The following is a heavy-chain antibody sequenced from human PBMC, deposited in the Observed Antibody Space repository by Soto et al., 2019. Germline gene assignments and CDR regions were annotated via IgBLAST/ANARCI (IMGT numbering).Heavy chain of an antibody. V-gene: IGHV1-69*13. J-gene: IGHJ4*02. CDR3: ARGCTTGATIEGFDY. CDR1: GATFSGSA. Sequence: SVKVSCKAPGATFSGSAFSWVRQAPGQGLEWMGGITPTLGTTNYAQHLQGRVTITADEYTATSFMELTSLTSADTAIYYCARGCTTGATIEGFDYWGQGTLVTVSS. D-gene: IGHD1-1*01. CDR2: ITPTLGTT.